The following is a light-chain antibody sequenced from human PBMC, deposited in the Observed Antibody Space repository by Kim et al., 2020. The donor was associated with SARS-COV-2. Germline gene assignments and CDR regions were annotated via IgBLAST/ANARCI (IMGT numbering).Light chain of an antibody. V-gene: IGLV1-47*01. CDR2: RNN. CDR1: SSNIGSNY. J-gene: IGLJ3*02. Sequence: ELTQPPSASGTPGQRVTISCSGSSSNIGSNYVYWYQQLPGTAPKLLIYRNNKRPSGVPDRFSGSKSGTSASLAISRLRSEDEADYYCAAWDDSLSGWVFGGGTRLTVL. CDR3: AAWDDSLSGWV.